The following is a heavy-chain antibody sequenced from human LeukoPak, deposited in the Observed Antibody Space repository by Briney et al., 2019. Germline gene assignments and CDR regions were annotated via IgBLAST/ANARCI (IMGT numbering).Heavy chain of an antibody. V-gene: IGHV3-13*01. CDR1: GFTFSSYD. J-gene: IGHJ2*01. CDR2: IGTAGDT. CDR3: ARNTGYCSSTSCKRGYFDL. Sequence: GGSLRLSCAASGFTFSSYDMHWVRQATGKGLEWVSAIGTAGDTYYPGSVKGRFTISRENAKNSLYLQMNSLRAGDTAVYYCARNTGYCSSTSCKRGYFDLWGRGTLVTVSS. D-gene: IGHD2-2*01.